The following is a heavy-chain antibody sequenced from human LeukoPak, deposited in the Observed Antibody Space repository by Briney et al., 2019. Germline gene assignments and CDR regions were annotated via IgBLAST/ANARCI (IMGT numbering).Heavy chain of an antibody. Sequence: TSETLSLTCAVSGGSISSGGYSWSWIRQPPGKGLEWIGYIYHSGSTYYNPSLKSRVTISVDRSKNQFSLKLSSVTAADTAVYYCARVAHGGGFDYWGQGTLVTVSS. CDR3: ARVAHGGGFDY. CDR1: GGSISSGGYS. J-gene: IGHJ4*02. D-gene: IGHD3-10*01. V-gene: IGHV4-30-2*01. CDR2: IYHSGST.